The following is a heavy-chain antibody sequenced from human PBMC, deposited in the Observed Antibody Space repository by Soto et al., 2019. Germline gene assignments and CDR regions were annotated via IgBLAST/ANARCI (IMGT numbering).Heavy chain of an antibody. CDR2: ISYDGSNK. V-gene: IGHV3-30*18. CDR1: GFTFSSYG. D-gene: IGHD2-15*01. Sequence: QVQLVESGGGVVQPGRSLRLSCAASGFTFSSYGMHWVRQAPGKGLEWVAVISYDGSNKYYADSVKGRFTISRDNSKNTLYLLMNSLRAEDTAAYYCAKDRARYCGGGSCYSIFDYWGQGTLVTVSS. J-gene: IGHJ4*02. CDR3: AKDRARYCGGGSCYSIFDY.